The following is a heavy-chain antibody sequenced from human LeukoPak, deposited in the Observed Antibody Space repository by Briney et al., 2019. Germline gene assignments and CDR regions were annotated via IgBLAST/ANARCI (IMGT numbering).Heavy chain of an antibody. Sequence: GGSLRLSCAASGFTFSSYAMSWVRQAPGKGLEWVSAISGSGDSTYYGDSVKGRFPISRDNSKDTLYLQMNSLRAEDTAVYYCAKTRPLDSSSWSHGDYWGQGNLVTVSS. V-gene: IGHV3-23*01. CDR2: ISGSGDST. J-gene: IGHJ4*02. CDR3: AKTRPLDSSSWSHGDY. D-gene: IGHD6-13*01. CDR1: GFTFSSYA.